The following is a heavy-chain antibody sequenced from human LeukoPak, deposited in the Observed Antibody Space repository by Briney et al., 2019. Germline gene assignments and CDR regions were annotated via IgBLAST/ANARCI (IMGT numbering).Heavy chain of an antibody. CDR2: MNPNSGNT. CDR1: GYTFTSYD. J-gene: IGHJ6*03. Sequence: ASVKVSCKASGYTFTSYDINWVRQATGQGLEWMGWMNPNSGNTGYAQKFQGRVTITRNTSISTAYMELSSLRSEDTAVYYCARGAPDFWSVYYMDVWGKGTTVAVSS. D-gene: IGHD3-3*01. CDR3: ARGAPDFWSVYYMDV. V-gene: IGHV1-8*03.